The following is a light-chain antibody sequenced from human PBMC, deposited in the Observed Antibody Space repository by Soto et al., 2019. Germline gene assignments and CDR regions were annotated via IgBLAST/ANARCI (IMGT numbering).Light chain of an antibody. CDR3: QSYDSSLSGYV. V-gene: IGLV1-40*01. J-gene: IGLJ1*01. Sequence: QAVVTQPPSVSGAPGQRVTISCNGSSSNIGAGYDVHWYQQLPGTAPKVLIYGNSNRPSGVPDRFSGSKSGTSASLAITGLQAEDEADYYCQSYDSSLSGYVFGTGTKLTVL. CDR1: SSNIGAGYD. CDR2: GNS.